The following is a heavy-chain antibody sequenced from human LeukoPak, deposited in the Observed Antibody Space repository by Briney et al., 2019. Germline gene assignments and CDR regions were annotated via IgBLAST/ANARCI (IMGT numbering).Heavy chain of an antibody. D-gene: IGHD3-3*01. CDR1: GYTFTSYG. Sequence: GASVKVSCKASGYTFTSYGISWVRQAPGQGLEWMGWISAYNGNTNYAQKLQGRVTMTTDTSTSTAYMELRSLGSDDTAVYYCARDSDVLRFLEWLSAGGYNYYYGMDVWGQGTTVTVSS. V-gene: IGHV1-18*01. CDR3: ARDSDVLRFLEWLSAGGYNYYYGMDV. J-gene: IGHJ6*02. CDR2: ISAYNGNT.